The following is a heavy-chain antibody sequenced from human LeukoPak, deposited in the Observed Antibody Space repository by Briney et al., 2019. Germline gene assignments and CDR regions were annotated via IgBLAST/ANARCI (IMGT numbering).Heavy chain of an antibody. Sequence: GGSLRLSCAASGFPFNAYWMTWVRQAPGEGLEWVANIRQDGDTKYYVDSVKGRFTISRDNAMNSLYLQMNSLRAEDTAIYYCARSLPYGTTWYGRSDFWGQGTLVTVSS. D-gene: IGHD6-13*01. CDR1: GFPFNAYW. CDR3: ARSLPYGTTWYGRSDF. CDR2: IRQDGDTK. V-gene: IGHV3-7*03. J-gene: IGHJ4*02.